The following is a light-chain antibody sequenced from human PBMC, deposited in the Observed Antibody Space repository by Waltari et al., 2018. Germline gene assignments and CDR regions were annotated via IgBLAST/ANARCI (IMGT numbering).Light chain of an antibody. CDR2: WAS. CDR3: QQHYSDPLT. J-gene: IGKJ4*01. Sequence: DIVMTQSPDSLAVSLGERATINCKSSQSVLARSSNKNYLAWHQQKPGQPPTLLIYWASTRESGVPDRFSGSGSGTDFTLTISSLQAEDVAVYYCQQHYSDPLTFGGGTKVEIK. CDR1: QSVLARSSNKNY. V-gene: IGKV4-1*01.